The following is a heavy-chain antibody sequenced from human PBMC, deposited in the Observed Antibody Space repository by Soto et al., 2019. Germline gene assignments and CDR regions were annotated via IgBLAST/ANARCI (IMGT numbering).Heavy chain of an antibody. CDR3: ATVFNLAAFDI. V-gene: IGHV4-30-4*01. Sequence: SETLSLTCTVSGGSISSGDYYWSWIRQPPGKGLEWIGYIYYSGSTYYNPSLKSRVTISVDTSKNQFSLKLSSVTAADTAVYYCATVFNLAAFDIWGQGTMVTVSS. J-gene: IGHJ3*02. CDR1: GGSISSGDYY. CDR2: IYYSGST. D-gene: IGHD3-10*01.